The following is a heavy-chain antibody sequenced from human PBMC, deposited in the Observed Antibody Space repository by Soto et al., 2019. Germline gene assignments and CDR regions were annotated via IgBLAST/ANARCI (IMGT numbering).Heavy chain of an antibody. Sequence: EVQLLESGGGLVQPGGSLRLSCAASGFTFSSYAMSWVRQAPGKGLEWVSAISGSGGSTYYADSVKGRFTISRDNSKNTLYLQMNSLRAEDTAVYCCAKDQRPGGITMIVVVISGMDVWGQGTTVTVSS. CDR1: GFTFSSYA. J-gene: IGHJ6*02. CDR2: ISGSGGST. D-gene: IGHD3-22*01. V-gene: IGHV3-23*01. CDR3: AKDQRPGGITMIVVVISGMDV.